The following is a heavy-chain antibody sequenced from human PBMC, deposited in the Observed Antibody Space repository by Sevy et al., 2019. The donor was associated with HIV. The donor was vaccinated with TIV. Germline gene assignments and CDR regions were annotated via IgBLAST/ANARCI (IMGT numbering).Heavy chain of an antibody. D-gene: IGHD5-18*01. CDR2: ISISGIYI. J-gene: IGHJ3*02. CDR1: GFTFSNYN. Sequence: GGSPPPPRPASGFTFSNYNMNWVRQAPGKGLEWVSSISISGIYIHYADSVKGRFTISRDNAKNSLYLQMNSLRAEDTAVYYCARYEEDTSMVNAFDIWGQGTMVTVSS. V-gene: IGHV3-21*06. CDR3: ARYEEDTSMVNAFDI.